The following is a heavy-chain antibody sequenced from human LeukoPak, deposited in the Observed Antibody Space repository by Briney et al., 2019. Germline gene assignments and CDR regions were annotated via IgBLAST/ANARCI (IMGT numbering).Heavy chain of an antibody. CDR1: GFTFSSYW. CDR3: ARDRNYYDSSGYRNWFDP. J-gene: IGHJ5*02. D-gene: IGHD3-22*01. CDR2: IKQDGSEK. V-gene: IGHV3-7*01. Sequence: GGSLRLSCAASGFTFSSYWMSWVRQAPGKGPEWVANIKQDGSEKYYVDSVKGRFTISRDNAKNSLYLQMNSLRAEDTAVYYCARDRNYYDSSGYRNWFDPWGQGTLVTVSS.